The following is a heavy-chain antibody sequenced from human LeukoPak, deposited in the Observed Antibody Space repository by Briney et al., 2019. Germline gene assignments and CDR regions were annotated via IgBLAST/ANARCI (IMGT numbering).Heavy chain of an antibody. CDR3: ARYDSGDNWFDP. CDR1: GGSISTYY. CDR2: ISYSGAT. V-gene: IGHV4-59*08. D-gene: IGHD3-22*01. J-gene: IGHJ5*02. Sequence: SETLSLTCTVSGGSISTYYWSWIRQAPGKGLEWIGYISYSGATIYNPSLKSRVTISVDTSKNQFSLKLNSVTAADTAVYYCARYDSGDNWFDPWGQGTLVTVSS.